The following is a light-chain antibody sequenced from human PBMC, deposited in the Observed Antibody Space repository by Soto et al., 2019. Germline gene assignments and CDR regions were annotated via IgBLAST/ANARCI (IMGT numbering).Light chain of an antibody. J-gene: IGKJ1*01. Sequence: EIVMTQSPATLSASPGERATLSCRASQSVRSNLAWYQQKPGQAPRLLIYGASTRATGIPARFSGSGSGTEFTLSIGSLQSEDFAVYYCQQYDSSPRTFGQGTKVE. CDR2: GAS. CDR3: QQYDSSPRT. CDR1: QSVRSN. V-gene: IGKV3-15*01.